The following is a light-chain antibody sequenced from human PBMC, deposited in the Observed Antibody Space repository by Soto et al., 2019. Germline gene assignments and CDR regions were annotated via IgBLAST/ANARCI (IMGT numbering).Light chain of an antibody. V-gene: IGKV1-5*01. CDR1: QTITRS. CDR3: QQYNSYSWT. Sequence: DIQMTQSPSTLSASAVDRVTITCRASQTITRSMAWYQQKPGKAPKILIYDASTLESGVPSRFSGSRSGTEFTLSISSLKPDDCATYYCQQYNSYSWTFGQGTKVDIK. CDR2: DAS. J-gene: IGKJ1*01.